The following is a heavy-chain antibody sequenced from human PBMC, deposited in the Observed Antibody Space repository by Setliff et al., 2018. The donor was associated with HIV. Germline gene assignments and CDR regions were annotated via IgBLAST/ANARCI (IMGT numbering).Heavy chain of an antibody. V-gene: IGHV3-48*03. CDR2: ISDSGTTT. Sequence: LSLTCAVSGGSISSDNWWSWVRQAPGKGLEWVAYISDSGTTTYYADFVKGRFTISRDNAKNSLYMQMNSLRAEDTAVYYCARRETGVLYFGTFYYYGMDVWGQGTTVTVSS. D-gene: IGHD3-10*01. J-gene: IGHJ6*02. CDR1: GGSISSDN. CDR3: ARRETGVLYFGTFYYYGMDV.